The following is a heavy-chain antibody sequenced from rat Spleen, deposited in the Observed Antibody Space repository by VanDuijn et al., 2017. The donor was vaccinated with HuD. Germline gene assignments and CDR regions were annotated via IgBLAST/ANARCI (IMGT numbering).Heavy chain of an antibody. J-gene: IGHJ2*01. CDR2: ILYDGSST. V-gene: IGHV5-17*01. CDR3: ARAWDY. CDR1: GFTFRDYA. Sequence: EVQLVESGGGLVQPGRSLKFSCAASGFTFRDYAMAWVRQAPKKGLEWVATILYDGSSTYYRDSVKGRFTISRDNAKSSLYLQMDSLRSEDTATYYCARAWDYWGQGVMVTVSS.